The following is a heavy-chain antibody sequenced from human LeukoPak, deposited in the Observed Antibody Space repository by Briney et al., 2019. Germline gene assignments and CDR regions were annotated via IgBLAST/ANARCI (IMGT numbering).Heavy chain of an antibody. CDR2: ISGSGGST. CDR3: ARFTQPNTYYDFWSGSPGMDV. D-gene: IGHD3-3*01. Sequence: PGRSLRLSCAASGFTFSSYAMSWVRQAPGKGLEWVSAISGSGGSTYYADSVKGRFTISRDNSKNTLYLQMNSLRAEDTAVYYCARFTQPNTYYDFWSGSPGMDVWGQGTTVTVSS. J-gene: IGHJ6*02. V-gene: IGHV3-23*01. CDR1: GFTFSSYA.